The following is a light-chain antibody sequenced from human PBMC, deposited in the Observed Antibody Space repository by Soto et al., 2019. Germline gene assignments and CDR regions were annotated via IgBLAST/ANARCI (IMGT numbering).Light chain of an antibody. CDR2: DVR. CDR1: SSDVGGYNY. Sequence: QSVLTQPASGSGSPLQSIPISCTGTSSDVGGYNYVSWYQQHPGKAPKLMIYDVRNRASGASNRFSGSKSGNTASLTISGLQAEDEADYYCTSYTSSSTLYVFGTGTRSPS. J-gene: IGLJ1*01. V-gene: IGLV2-14*01. CDR3: TSYTSSSTLYV.